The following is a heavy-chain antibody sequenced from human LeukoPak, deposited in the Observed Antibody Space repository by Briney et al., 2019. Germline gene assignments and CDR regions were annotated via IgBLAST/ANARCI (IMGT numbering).Heavy chain of an antibody. CDR1: DGSINSYY. V-gene: IGHV4-59*01. D-gene: IGHD1-26*01. CDR2: IYYNGNT. Sequence: SETLSLTCSVSDGSINSYYWNWIRRPPGKGLEWIGYIYYNGNTNYSPSLKSRVTMSADTSKNRFSLKVSSVTAADTAVYYCARGRSNYYGMDVWGQGTTVTVPS. J-gene: IGHJ6*02. CDR3: ARGRSNYYGMDV.